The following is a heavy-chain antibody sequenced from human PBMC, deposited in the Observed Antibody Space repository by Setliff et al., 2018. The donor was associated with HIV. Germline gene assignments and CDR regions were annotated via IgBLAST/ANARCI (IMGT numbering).Heavy chain of an antibody. V-gene: IGHV4-38-2*02. CDR2: IYHSGTA. Sequence: NPSETLSLTCNVSGFSISSNYYWGWVRQPPGRGLEWIGNIYHSGTAYYNPSFKTRVAISIDTSKNYVSLKLRSLTAADTAIYYCARDPRGLLSPVPRGYFDYWGQGALVTVS. CDR3: ARDPRGLLSPVPRGYFDY. J-gene: IGHJ4*02. CDR1: GFSISSNYY. D-gene: IGHD3-22*01.